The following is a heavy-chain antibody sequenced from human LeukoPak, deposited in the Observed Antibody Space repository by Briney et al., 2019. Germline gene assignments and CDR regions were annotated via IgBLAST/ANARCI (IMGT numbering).Heavy chain of an antibody. J-gene: IGHJ4*02. Sequence: PSETLSLTCTVSGGSISSYYWSWIRQPPGKGLEWIGYIYYSGSTNYNPSLKSRVTISVDTSKNQFSLKLSSVTAADTAVYYCARDNGYCSSTSCPNYFDYWGQGTLVTVSS. D-gene: IGHD2-2*03. V-gene: IGHV4-59*01. CDR2: IYYSGST. CDR1: GGSISSYY. CDR3: ARDNGYCSSTSCPNYFDY.